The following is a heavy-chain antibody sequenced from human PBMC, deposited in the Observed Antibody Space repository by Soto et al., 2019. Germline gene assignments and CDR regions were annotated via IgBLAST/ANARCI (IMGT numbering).Heavy chain of an antibody. CDR1: GGSVNSYY. V-gene: IGHV4-59*08. CDR3: ARQHGDYTTGYYYYYYMDV. CDR2: MYYRGIT. D-gene: IGHD4-17*01. Sequence: SETLSLTCNVSGGSVNSYYWSWIRQPPGRGLEWIGYMYYRGITKYNPSLQSRVAISVDTSKNQFSLNLSSVTAADTAVYYCARQHGDYTTGYYYYYYMDVWGEWTTVTVSS. J-gene: IGHJ6*03.